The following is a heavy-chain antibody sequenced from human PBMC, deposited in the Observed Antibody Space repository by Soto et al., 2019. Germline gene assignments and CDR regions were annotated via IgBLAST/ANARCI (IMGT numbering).Heavy chain of an antibody. J-gene: IGHJ4*02. D-gene: IGHD4-17*01. CDR1: GCSFSSFA. Sequence: PGGSLRLPCRASGCSFSSFAMTWVRQAPGKGLEWVSSIGGSGIITYYTDSVKGRFTISRDNSGNTLFLHMNSLRADDTAVYYCAKDPNGDYVGAFDSWGQGTLVTVSS. CDR2: IGGSGIIT. V-gene: IGHV3-23*01. CDR3: AKDPNGDYVGAFDS.